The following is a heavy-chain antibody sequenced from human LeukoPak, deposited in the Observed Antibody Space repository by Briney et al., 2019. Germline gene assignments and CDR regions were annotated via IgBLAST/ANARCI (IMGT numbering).Heavy chain of an antibody. CDR1: GFTFSSYA. D-gene: IGHD6-19*01. CDR3: ARAYSGWYVGALDY. Sequence: GGSLRLSCAASGFTFSSYAMHWVRQAPGKGLEWVAVISYDGSNKYYADSVKGRFTISRDNSKNTLYLQMNSLRAEDTAVYYCARAYSGWYVGALDYWGQGTLVTVS. CDR2: ISYDGSNK. J-gene: IGHJ4*02. V-gene: IGHV3-30-3*01.